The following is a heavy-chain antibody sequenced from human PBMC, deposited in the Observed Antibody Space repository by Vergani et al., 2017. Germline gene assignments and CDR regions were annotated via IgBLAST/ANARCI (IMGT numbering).Heavy chain of an antibody. CDR1: GYSFTSYW. Sequence: VQLVQSGAEVKKPGESLKISCKGSGYSFTSYWIGWVRQMPGKGLEWMGIIYPGDSDTRYSPSFQGQVTISADKSISTAYLKWSSLKASDTAMYYCAIHRISNDFWSGGLYGMDVWGQGTTVTVSS. V-gene: IGHV5-51*01. J-gene: IGHJ6*02. CDR2: IYPGDSDT. CDR3: AIHRISNDFWSGGLYGMDV. D-gene: IGHD3-3*01.